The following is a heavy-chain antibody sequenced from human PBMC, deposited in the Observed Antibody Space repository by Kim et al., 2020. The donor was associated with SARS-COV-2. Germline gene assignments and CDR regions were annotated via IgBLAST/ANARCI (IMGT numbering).Heavy chain of an antibody. Sequence: GGSLRLSCEASGFTFNNYYMTWVRQAPGKGLEWVANIDEDGNEKLYLDAVKGRFTISRDNANNSLFLHLNSLRADDTAVYYCARTGRPWGSEDDWAAFDV. CDR2: IDEDGNEK. CDR1: GFTFNNYY. D-gene: IGHD3-16*01. J-gene: IGHJ3*01. V-gene: IGHV3-7*01. CDR3: ARTGRPWGSEDDWAAFDV.